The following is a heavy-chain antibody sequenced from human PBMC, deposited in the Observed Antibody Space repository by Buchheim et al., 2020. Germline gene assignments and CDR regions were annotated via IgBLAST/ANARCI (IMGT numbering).Heavy chain of an antibody. D-gene: IGHD3-10*01. J-gene: IGHJ4*02. V-gene: IGHV4-59*01. Sequence: QVQLQESGPGLVKPSETLSLTCTVSGSSIRSYYWSWIRQPPGKGLEWIGYISYSGSTNYNPSLKSRVTISMDSSRNLFSLKLSSVTAADTAVYYCARGVYDSESYYTTWYFDYWGQGTL. CDR2: ISYSGST. CDR3: ARGVYDSESYYTTWYFDY. CDR1: GSSIRSYY.